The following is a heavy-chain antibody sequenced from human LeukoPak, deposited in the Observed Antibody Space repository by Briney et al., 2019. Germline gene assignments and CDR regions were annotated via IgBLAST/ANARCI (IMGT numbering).Heavy chain of an antibody. CDR1: GSISGYY. CDR2: IYTSGST. CDR3: ARQKCTSASCLTKNAFDI. J-gene: IGHJ3*02. V-gene: IGHV4-4*09. Sequence: TSETLALTCTVSGSISGYYWSWIRQPPGKGLAWIGYIYTSGSTNYNPSLESRVTISVDTSKNQFSLDLSSVTAADTAVYYCARQKCTSASCLTKNAFDIWGQGTMVTVSS. D-gene: IGHD2-2*01.